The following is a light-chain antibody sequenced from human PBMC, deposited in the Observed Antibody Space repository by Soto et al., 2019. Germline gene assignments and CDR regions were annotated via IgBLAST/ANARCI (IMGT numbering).Light chain of an antibody. CDR3: QQYKSYSA. CDR2: DAS. Sequence: DIQMTQSPSTLSASVGDRVTITCRASQSINDWLAWYQQKQGKAPKILISDASTLETGVPSRFSGSGSGTEFTLTISSLQPDDFATYYCQQYKSYSAFGQGTKLEIK. CDR1: QSINDW. V-gene: IGKV1-5*01. J-gene: IGKJ2*01.